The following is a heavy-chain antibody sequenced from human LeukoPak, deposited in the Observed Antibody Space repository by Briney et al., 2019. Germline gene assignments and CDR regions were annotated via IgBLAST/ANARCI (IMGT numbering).Heavy chain of an antibody. CDR2: ISGTGGST. D-gene: IGHD6-13*01. CDR1: GFTFSTYA. V-gene: IGHV3-23*01. J-gene: IGHJ4*02. Sequence: PGGSLRLSCAASGFTFSTYAMTWVRQAPGKGLEWVSLISGTGGSTYYADSVKGRFTISRDNAKNSLYLQMSSLRAEDTAVYYCARDGGSSWYFDYWGQGTLVTVSS. CDR3: ARDGGSSWYFDY.